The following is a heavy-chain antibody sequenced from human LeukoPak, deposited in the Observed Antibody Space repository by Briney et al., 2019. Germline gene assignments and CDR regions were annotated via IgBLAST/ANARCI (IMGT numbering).Heavy chain of an antibody. J-gene: IGHJ4*02. D-gene: IGHD6-13*01. CDR2: ISYDGSNK. CDR3: ARDLGQQLVLGY. Sequence: SGGSLRLPCAASGFTFSSYAMHWVRQAPGKGLEWVAVISYDGSNKYYADSVKGRFTISRDNSKNTLYLQMNSLRAEDTAVYYCARDLGQQLVLGYWGQGTLVTVSS. CDR1: GFTFSSYA. V-gene: IGHV3-30-3*01.